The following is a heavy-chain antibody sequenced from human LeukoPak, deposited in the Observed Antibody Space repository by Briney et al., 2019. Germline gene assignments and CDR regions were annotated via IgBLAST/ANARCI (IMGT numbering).Heavy chain of an antibody. CDR1: GFTFSSYS. V-gene: IGHV3-21*01. D-gene: IGHD1-26*01. CDR2: ISSSSSYI. CDR3: ARAGVVGATIDY. J-gene: IGHJ4*02. Sequence: GGSLRLSCAASGFTFSSYSMNWVRQAPGKGLEWVSSISSSSSYIYYADSVKGRFTISRDNAKNSLYLQMNSLRAEDTAVYYCARAGVVGATIDYWGQGTLVTVSS.